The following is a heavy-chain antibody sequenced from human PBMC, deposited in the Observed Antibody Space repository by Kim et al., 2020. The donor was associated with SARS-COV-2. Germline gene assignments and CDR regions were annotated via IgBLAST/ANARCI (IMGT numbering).Heavy chain of an antibody. Sequence: GGSLRLSCAASGFTFSSYWMSWVRQAPGKGLEWVANIKQDGSEKYYVDSVKGRFTISRDNAKNSLYLQMNSLRAEDTAVYYCARVGEPSTADDSSGYYWVGARADAFEIWGQGTMVTVSS. V-gene: IGHV3-7*01. J-gene: IGHJ3*02. CDR3: ARVGEPSTADDSSGYYWVGARADAFEI. D-gene: IGHD3-22*01. CDR1: GFTFSSYW. CDR2: IKQDGSEK.